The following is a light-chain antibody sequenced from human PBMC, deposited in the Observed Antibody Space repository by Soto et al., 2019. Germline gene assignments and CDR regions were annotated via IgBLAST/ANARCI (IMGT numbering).Light chain of an antibody. CDR2: GAS. V-gene: IGKV3-20*01. CDR3: QQYGSSPGT. CDR1: ESVRSGY. J-gene: IGKJ2*01. Sequence: EFVLTQSPGTLSLSPGERATLSCRASESVRSGYLAWYQQKPGQAPRLLIYGASSRATGIPDRFRGSGSGTDFTLTISKLEPEDFAVYYCQQYGSSPGTFGQGTKLE.